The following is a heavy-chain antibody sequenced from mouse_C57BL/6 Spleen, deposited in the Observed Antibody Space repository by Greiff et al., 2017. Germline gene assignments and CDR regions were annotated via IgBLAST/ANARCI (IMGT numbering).Heavy chain of an antibody. CDR2: IYPGNSDT. J-gene: IGHJ3*01. D-gene: IGHD6-2*01. CDR1: GYTFTSYW. Sequence: EVQLQQSGTVLARPGASVKMSCKTSGYTFTSYWMHWVKQRPGQGLEWIGAIYPGNSDTSYNQKFKGKAKLTAVTSASTAYMELSSLTNEDSAVYYCVSRGSAYWGQGTLVTVSA. V-gene: IGHV1-5*01. CDR3: VSRGSAY.